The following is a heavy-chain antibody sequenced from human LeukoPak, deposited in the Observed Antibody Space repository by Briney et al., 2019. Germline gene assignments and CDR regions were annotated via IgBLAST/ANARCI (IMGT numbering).Heavy chain of an antibody. J-gene: IGHJ3*02. CDR2: IYLSGST. Sequence: SETLSLTCALSGYSISSGYYWGWIRQPPGKGLEWIGIIYLSGSTYYSPSLKSRVTISVDTSKNQFSLRLSSVTAADTAIYYCARISPGAFDIWGQGTMVTVSS. CDR3: ARISPGAFDI. D-gene: IGHD2-15*01. CDR1: GYSISSGYY. V-gene: IGHV4-38-2*01.